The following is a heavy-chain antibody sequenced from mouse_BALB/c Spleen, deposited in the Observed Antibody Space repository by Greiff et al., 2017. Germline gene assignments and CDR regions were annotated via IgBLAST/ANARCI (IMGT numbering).Heavy chain of an antibody. J-gene: IGHJ4*01. CDR3: ARYLMDAMDY. V-gene: IGHV3-2*02. CDR1: GYSITSDYA. CDR2: ISYSGST. Sequence: EVQLQQSGPGLVKPSQSLSLTCTVTGYSITSDYAWNWIRQFPGNKLEWMGYISYSGSTSYNPSLKSRISITRDTSKNQFFLQLNSVTTEDTATYYCARYLMDAMDYWGQGTSVTVSS.